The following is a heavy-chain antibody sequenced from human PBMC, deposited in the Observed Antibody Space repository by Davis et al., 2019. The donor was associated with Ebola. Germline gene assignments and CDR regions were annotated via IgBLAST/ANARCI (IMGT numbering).Heavy chain of an antibody. CDR3: ARDVSTNSWYDLGY. V-gene: IGHV4-4*02. Sequence: PSETLSLTCAVSGGSINNNNWWSWVRQPPGKGLGWIGEVHHSGSTNYNPSLRSRVTIFLDKSKNQLSLRLNSGTAADTAVYYCARDVSTNSWYDLGYWGQGTLVTVSS. CDR1: GGSINNNNW. D-gene: IGHD5/OR15-5a*01. CDR2: VHHSGST. J-gene: IGHJ4*02.